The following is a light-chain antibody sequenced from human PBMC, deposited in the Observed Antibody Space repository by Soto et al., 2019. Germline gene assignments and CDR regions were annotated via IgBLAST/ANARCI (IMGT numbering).Light chain of an antibody. J-gene: IGLJ3*02. CDR3: GTWDSSLSAWV. CDR1: SSNIGNNY. Sequence: QSVLTQPPSVSAAPGQKVTISCSGSSSNIGNNYVSWYQQLPGTAPKLLIYENNKRPSGIPDRFSGSKSGTSATLGITGLQTGDEADYYCGTWDSSLSAWVFGGGPMLTVL. V-gene: IGLV1-51*02. CDR2: ENN.